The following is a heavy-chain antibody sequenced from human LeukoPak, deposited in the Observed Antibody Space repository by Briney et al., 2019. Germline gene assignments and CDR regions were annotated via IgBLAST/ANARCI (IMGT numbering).Heavy chain of an antibody. J-gene: IGHJ4*02. Sequence: PSQTLSLTCTVSGGSINSGGYYWSWIRQPPGMGLEWIGYIYHSGSTYYNPSLKSRVTISVDRSKNQFSLNLSSVTAADTAVYYCAKILGGYGSSHLDYWGQGTLVTVSS. V-gene: IGHV4-30-2*01. D-gene: IGHD6-6*01. CDR3: AKILGGYGSSHLDY. CDR2: IYHSGST. CDR1: GGSINSGGYY.